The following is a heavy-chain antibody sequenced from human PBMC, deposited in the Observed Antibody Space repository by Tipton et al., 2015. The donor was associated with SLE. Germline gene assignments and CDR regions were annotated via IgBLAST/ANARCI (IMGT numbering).Heavy chain of an antibody. CDR3: AREVVVVAATRSENYFDF. Sequence: TLSLTCTVSGGSISSHYWSWIRQPPGKGLEWIGYIYYSGNPYYNPSLKSRVTISIDTSKNQFSLKLSSVTAADTAVYFCAREVVVVAATRSENYFDFWGQGTLVTVSS. J-gene: IGHJ4*02. CDR2: IYYSGNP. D-gene: IGHD2-15*01. V-gene: IGHV4-59*11. CDR1: GGSISSHY.